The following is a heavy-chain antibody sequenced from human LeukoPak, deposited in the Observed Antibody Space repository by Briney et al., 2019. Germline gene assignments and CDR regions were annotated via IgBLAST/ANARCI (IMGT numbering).Heavy chain of an antibody. CDR2: INPSGGST. J-gene: IGHJ3*02. Sequence: ASVKVSCKASGYTFTSYYMHWLRQAPGQGLEWMGIINPSGGSTSYAQKFQGRVTMTRDTSTSTVYMELSSLRSEDMAVYYCAIAGTSDAFDIWGQGTMVTVSS. CDR1: GYTFTSYY. D-gene: IGHD1-26*01. V-gene: IGHV1-46*01. CDR3: AIAGTSDAFDI.